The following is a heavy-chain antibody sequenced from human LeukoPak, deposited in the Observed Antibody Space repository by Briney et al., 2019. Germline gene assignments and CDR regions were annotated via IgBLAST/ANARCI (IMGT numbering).Heavy chain of an antibody. CDR1: GFTFNNYV. D-gene: IGHD3-22*01. Sequence: PGRSLRLSCAASGFTFNNYVMQWVRQAPGKGLEWVALISYDGSNKYYADSVKGRFTISRDNFKNTLYLQMNSLGPEDTAVYYCARGRTYYYDSCGPWGQGTQVTVSS. CDR3: ARGRTYYYDSCGP. V-gene: IGHV3-30*03. CDR2: ISYDGSNK. J-gene: IGHJ5*02.